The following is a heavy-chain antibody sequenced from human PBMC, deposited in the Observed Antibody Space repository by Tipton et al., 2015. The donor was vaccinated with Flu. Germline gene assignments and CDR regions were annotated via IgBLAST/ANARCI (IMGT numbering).Heavy chain of an antibody. J-gene: IGHJ6*02. CDR3: ARDGSPGFWSGYYTGMDPYYYYYGMDV. V-gene: IGHV4-4*07. Sequence: TLSLTCTVSGGSISSYYWSWIRQPAGKGLEWIGRIYTSGSTNYNPSLKSRVTMSVDTSKNQFSLKLSSVTAADTAVYYCARDGSPGFWSGYYTGMDPYYYYYGMDVWGQGTTVTGSS. CDR2: IYTSGST. D-gene: IGHD3-3*01. CDR1: GGSISSYY.